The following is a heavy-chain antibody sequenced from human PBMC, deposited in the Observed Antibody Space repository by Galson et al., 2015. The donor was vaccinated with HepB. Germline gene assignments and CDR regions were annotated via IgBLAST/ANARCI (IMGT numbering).Heavy chain of an antibody. CDR2: IHYSGST. Sequence: TLSLTCTVSGGSISSGSYYWSWVRQHPGKGLEWIGYIHYSGSTYYNPSLKSRVTISVDTSKNQFSLKLSSVTAADTAVYYCARGRGGCLQDPVEYWGQGTLVTVSS. V-gene: IGHV4-31*03. D-gene: IGHD5-24*01. CDR3: ARGRGGCLQDPVEY. J-gene: IGHJ4*02. CDR1: GGSISSGSYY.